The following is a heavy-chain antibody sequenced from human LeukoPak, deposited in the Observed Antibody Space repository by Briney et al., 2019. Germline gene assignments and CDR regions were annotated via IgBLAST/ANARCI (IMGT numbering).Heavy chain of an antibody. J-gene: IGHJ4*02. Sequence: SQTLSLTCTVSGGSISSDDYYWSWIRQPPGKGLEWIGYIYYSGSTYYNPSLKSRVTISVDTSKNQFSLKLSSVTAADTAVYYCARRDTAMVNFDYWGQGTLVTVSS. V-gene: IGHV4-30-4*08. CDR1: GGSISSDDYY. CDR3: ARRDTAMVNFDY. D-gene: IGHD5-18*01. CDR2: IYYSGST.